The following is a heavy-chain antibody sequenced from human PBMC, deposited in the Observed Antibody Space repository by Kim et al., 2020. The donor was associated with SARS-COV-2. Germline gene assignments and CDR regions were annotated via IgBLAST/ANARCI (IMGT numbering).Heavy chain of an antibody. CDR1: GDTFTSYG. CDR3: ARACMSGGRCYYYYGMDV. D-gene: IGHD2-15*01. V-gene: IGHV1-18*01. Sequence: ASVKVSCKASGDTFTSYGISWVRQAPGQGLEWMGWISAYNGNTNYAQKLQGRVTMSTDTSTNTAYMELRSLRSDDTAVYYCARACMSGGRCYYYYGMDVWGQGTTVTVSS. J-gene: IGHJ6*02. CDR2: ISAYNGNT.